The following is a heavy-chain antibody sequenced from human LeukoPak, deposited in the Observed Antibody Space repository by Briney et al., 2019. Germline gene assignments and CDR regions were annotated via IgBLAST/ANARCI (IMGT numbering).Heavy chain of an antibody. CDR2: ISSSSSTT. J-gene: IGHJ4*02. V-gene: IGHV3-48*04. D-gene: IGHD3-16*01. CDR3: ARDWGAIDY. CDR1: GFTLSSYS. Sequence: PGGSLRLSCAASGFTLSSYSMNWVRQAPGKGLEWVSCISSSSSTTYYADSVKGRFTISRDNAKNSLYLQMNSLRAEETAVYYCARDWGAIDYWGQGTLVTVSS.